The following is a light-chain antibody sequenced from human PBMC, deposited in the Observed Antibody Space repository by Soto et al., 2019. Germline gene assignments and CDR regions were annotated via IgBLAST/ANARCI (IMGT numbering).Light chain of an antibody. J-gene: IGKJ4*01. CDR2: AAS. V-gene: IGKV1-5*01. CDR1: QSISSY. Sequence: DSQMPQSPASLSASVGARVTITCRTSQSISSYLNWYQQKPGKVPKLLIYAASSLQSGVPSRFSGSGSGTEFTLTISSLQPDDFATYYCQQYNSYSLTFGGGTKVDIK. CDR3: QQYNSYSLT.